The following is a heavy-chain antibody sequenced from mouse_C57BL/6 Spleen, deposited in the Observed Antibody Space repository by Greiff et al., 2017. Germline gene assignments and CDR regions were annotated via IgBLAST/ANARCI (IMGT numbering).Heavy chain of an antibody. V-gene: IGHV1-55*01. J-gene: IGHJ2*01. CDR1: GYTFTSYW. Sequence: VQLQQPGAELVKPGASVKMSCKASGYTFTSYWITWVKQRPGQGLEWIGDIYPGSGSTNYNEKFKSKATLTVDTSSSTAYMQLSSLTSEDSAVYYCARGGPTMVTTVDYWGQGTTLTVSS. D-gene: IGHD2-9*01. CDR2: IYPGSGST. CDR3: ARGGPTMVTTVDY.